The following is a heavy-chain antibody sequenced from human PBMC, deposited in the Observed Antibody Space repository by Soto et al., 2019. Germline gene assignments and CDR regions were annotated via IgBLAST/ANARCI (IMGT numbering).Heavy chain of an antibody. Sequence: SETLSLTCTVSGGSIRAEWSYCGWIRQPPGKGLEWLGSFYDNGNTSYNPSLNSRLSISVDTSKNQFSLTLTSVTAADTAVYYCARAPDSWGQGTLVTVSS. CDR3: ARAPDS. CDR1: GGSIRAEWSY. CDR2: FYDNGNT. V-gene: IGHV4-39*01. J-gene: IGHJ4*02.